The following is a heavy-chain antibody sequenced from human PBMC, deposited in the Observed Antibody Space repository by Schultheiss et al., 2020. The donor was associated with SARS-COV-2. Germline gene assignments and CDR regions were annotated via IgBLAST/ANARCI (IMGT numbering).Heavy chain of an antibody. CDR3: ASRDTAMVGYFDY. J-gene: IGHJ4*02. D-gene: IGHD5-18*01. CDR2: ISGSGGST. Sequence: GGSLRLSCSASGFTFSSYAMHWVRQAPGKGLEWVSAISGSGGSTYYADSVKGRFTISRDNSKNTLYLQMNSLRAEDTAVYYCASRDTAMVGYFDYWGQGTLVTVSS. CDR1: GFTFSSYA. V-gene: IGHV3-23*01.